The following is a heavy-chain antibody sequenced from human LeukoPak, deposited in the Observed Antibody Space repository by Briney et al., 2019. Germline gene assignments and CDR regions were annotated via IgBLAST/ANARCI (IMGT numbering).Heavy chain of an antibody. Sequence: ASMKVSCKASGYTFTVYHMHWVRLAPGQGLEWMGRINPNSGDTNYAQKFQGRVTMTRDTSISTAYMELSRLRSDDTAVYYCARDYCSSTSCLFDYWGRGTLVTVSS. J-gene: IGHJ4*02. CDR2: INPNSGDT. CDR3: ARDYCSSTSCLFDY. D-gene: IGHD2-2*01. CDR1: GYTFTVYH. V-gene: IGHV1-2*06.